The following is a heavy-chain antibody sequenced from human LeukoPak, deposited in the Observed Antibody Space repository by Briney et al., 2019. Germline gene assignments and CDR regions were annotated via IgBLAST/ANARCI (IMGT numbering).Heavy chain of an antibody. D-gene: IGHD5-12*01. CDR1: GSTVSSNY. J-gene: IGHJ4*02. CDR3: ARGQRGYSGHDPPDY. V-gene: IGHV3-66*01. Sequence: GGSLRLSCAASGSTVSSNYMSWVRQAPGKGLEWVSVIYSGGSTYYADSVKGRFTISRDNSKNTLYLQMNSLRAEDTAVYYCARGQRGYSGHDPPDYWGQGTLVTVSS. CDR2: IYSGGST.